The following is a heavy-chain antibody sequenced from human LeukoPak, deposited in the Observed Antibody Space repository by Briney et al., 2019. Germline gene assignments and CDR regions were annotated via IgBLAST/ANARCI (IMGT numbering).Heavy chain of an antibody. D-gene: IGHD6-13*01. V-gene: IGHV3-48*04. J-gene: IGHJ1*01. CDR3: ASESIAAAGEYFQH. CDR1: GFTFSSYA. CDR2: ISSSSSTI. Sequence: GGSLRLSCAASGFTFSSYAMHWVRQAPGKGLEWVSYISSSSSTIYYADSVKGRFTISRDNAKNSLYLQMNSLRAEDTAVYYCASESIAAAGEYFQHWGQGTLVTVSS.